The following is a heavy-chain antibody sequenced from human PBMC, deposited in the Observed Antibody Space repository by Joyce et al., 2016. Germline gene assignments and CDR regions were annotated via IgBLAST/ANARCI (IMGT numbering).Heavy chain of an antibody. CDR3: ARGPGYCSTTTCSPGDGMDV. CDR2: ISSTGSTI. D-gene: IGHD2-2*01. V-gene: IGHV3-11*01. J-gene: IGHJ6*02. CDR1: GFTFSDYY. Sequence: QVQLVESGGGLVKPGGSLRLSCAASGFTFSDYYMSWIRQAPGKGLEWVSYISSTGSTIYYADSVKGRVTMSRNNAKNSLYLQMNSLRAEDTAVYYCARGPGYCSTTTCSPGDGMDVWGQGTTVTVSS.